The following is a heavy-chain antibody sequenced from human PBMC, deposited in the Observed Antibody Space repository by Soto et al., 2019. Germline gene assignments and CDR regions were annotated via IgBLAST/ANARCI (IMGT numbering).Heavy chain of an antibody. J-gene: IGHJ6*02. CDR1: GYSFTSYW. Sequence: RXESLTISCKGAGYSFTSYWIGWVRQMPGKGLEWMGIIYPGDSDTRYSPSFQGQVTISADKSISTAYLQWSSLKASDTAMYYCARSLGSTFYGMDVWGQGTTVTVSS. CDR3: ARSLGSTFYGMDV. CDR2: IYPGDSDT. D-gene: IGHD2-15*01. V-gene: IGHV5-51*01.